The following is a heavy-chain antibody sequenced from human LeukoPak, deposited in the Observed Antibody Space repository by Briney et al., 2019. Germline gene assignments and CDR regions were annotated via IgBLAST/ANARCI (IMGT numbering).Heavy chain of an antibody. CDR3: ARGPDALLWFGELSRTGTYVDY. CDR2: IHYSGTT. D-gene: IGHD3-10*01. V-gene: IGHV4-39*02. J-gene: IGHJ4*02. CDR1: GDSITSNDFY. Sequence: PSETLSLTCTVSGDSITSNDFYWGWIRQAPGKGLEWIGSIHYSGTTYYNPSLKSRVTISVDTSKRHFSLKLSSVTAADTAVYYCARGPDALLWFGELSRTGTYVDYWGQGTLVTVSS.